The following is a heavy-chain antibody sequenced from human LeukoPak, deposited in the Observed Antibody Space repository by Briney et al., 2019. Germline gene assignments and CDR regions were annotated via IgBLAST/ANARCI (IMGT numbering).Heavy chain of an antibody. CDR3: ARLNGSSSWYVASRYYCYGMDV. D-gene: IGHD6-13*01. V-gene: IGHV4-59*08. Sequence: SETLSLTCTVSGGSISSYYWSWIRQPPGKGLEWIGYIYYSGSTNYNPSLKSRVTISVDTSKNQFSLKLSSVTAADTAVYYCARLNGSSSWYVASRYYCYGMDVWGQGTTVTVSS. CDR1: GGSISSYY. J-gene: IGHJ6*02. CDR2: IYYSGST.